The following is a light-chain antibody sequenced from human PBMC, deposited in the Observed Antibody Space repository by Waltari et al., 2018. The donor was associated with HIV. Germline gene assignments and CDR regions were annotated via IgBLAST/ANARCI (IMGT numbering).Light chain of an antibody. CDR2: GAS. Sequence: EIVLTQSPGTLSLSPGERATLSCRASQSVSISYLDWYQQKPGQAPRLLIYGASSRATGIPDRFSGSGSGTDFTLTISRLEPEDFAVYYCQQYGSSPPYTFGQGTKLDIK. CDR1: QSVSISY. J-gene: IGKJ2*01. V-gene: IGKV3-20*01. CDR3: QQYGSSPPYT.